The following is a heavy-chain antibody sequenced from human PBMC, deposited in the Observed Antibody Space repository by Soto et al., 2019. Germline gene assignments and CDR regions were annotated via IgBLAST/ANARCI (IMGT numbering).Heavy chain of an antibody. D-gene: IGHD6-13*01. Sequence: SETLSLTCAVYGGSFSGYYWSWIRQPPGKGLEWIGEINHSGSTNYNPSLKSRVTISVDTSKNQFSLKLSSVTAADTAVYYCARVGGAYSSSWYANFDYWGQGTLVTVSS. J-gene: IGHJ4*02. CDR3: ARVGGAYSSSWYANFDY. CDR2: INHSGST. CDR1: GGSFSGYY. V-gene: IGHV4-34*01.